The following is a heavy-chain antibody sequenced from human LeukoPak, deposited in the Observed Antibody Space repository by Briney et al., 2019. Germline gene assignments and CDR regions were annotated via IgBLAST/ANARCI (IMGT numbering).Heavy chain of an antibody. D-gene: IGHD2/OR15-2a*01. CDR3: VTFEGHFDY. Sequence: PGRSLRLSCAASGFTFDDYAMHWVRQAPGKGLEWVSGISWNSGSIGYADSVKGRFTISRDNAKNSLYLQMNSLRAEDMALYYCVTFEGHFDYWGQGTLVTVSS. J-gene: IGHJ4*02. V-gene: IGHV3-9*03. CDR1: GFTFDDYA. CDR2: ISWNSGSI.